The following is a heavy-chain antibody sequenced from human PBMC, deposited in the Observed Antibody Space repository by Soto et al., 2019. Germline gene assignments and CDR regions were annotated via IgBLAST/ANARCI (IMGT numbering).Heavy chain of an antibody. J-gene: IGHJ6*02. V-gene: IGHV1-69*12. D-gene: IGHD3-16*01. CDR2: IIPIFGTA. CDR3: ARGKDIWGGAYYYGMDV. CDR1: GGTFSSYA. Sequence: QVQLVQSGAEVKKPGSSVKVSCKASGGTFSSYAISWVRQAPGQGLEWMGGIIPIFGTANYAQKFQGRVTITADESTSTAYMELSSLRSEDTAVYYCARGKDIWGGAYYYGMDVWGQGTTVTVSS.